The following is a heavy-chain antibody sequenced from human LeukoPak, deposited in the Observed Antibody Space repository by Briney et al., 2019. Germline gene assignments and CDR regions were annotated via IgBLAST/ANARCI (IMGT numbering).Heavy chain of an antibody. V-gene: IGHV4-30-4*08. CDR2: IYYSGST. J-gene: IGHJ6*03. CDR3: ASSGIAVAGLLYYYMDV. D-gene: IGHD6-19*01. Sequence: PSETLSLTCTVSGGSISSGDYYWSWIRQPPGKGLEWIGYIYYSGSTYYNPSLKSRVTISVDTSKNQFSLKLSSVTAADTAVYYCASSGIAVAGLLYYYMDVWGKGTTVTVSS. CDR1: GGSISSGDYY.